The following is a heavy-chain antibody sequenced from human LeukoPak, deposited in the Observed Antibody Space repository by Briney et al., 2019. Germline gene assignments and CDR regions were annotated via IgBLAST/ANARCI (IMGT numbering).Heavy chain of an antibody. J-gene: IGHJ4*02. D-gene: IGHD3-22*01. CDR1: GYTFTSYD. Sequence: GASVKVSCKASGYTFTSYDINWVRQVTGQGLEWMGWINPNSGGTNYAQKFQGRVTMTRDTSISTAYMELSRLRSDDTAVYYCARDRTYYYDSSGYYYLDYWGQGTLVTVSS. V-gene: IGHV1-2*02. CDR3: ARDRTYYYDSSGYYYLDY. CDR2: INPNSGGT.